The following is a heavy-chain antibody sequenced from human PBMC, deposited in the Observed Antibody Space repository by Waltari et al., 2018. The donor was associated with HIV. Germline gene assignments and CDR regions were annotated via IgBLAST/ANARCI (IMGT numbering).Heavy chain of an antibody. CDR2: MNPNSGKT. Sequence: QVQLVQSGAAVKELGTSVRVSCKASGYTFIGYDIHWVRQAAGQGLEWMGWMNPNSGKTGYEQSFQGRVIMTRNISSDTAYMELTSLKVEDTAVYFCARSRSGGFAPRFDYWGQGALVTVSS. CDR3: ARSRSGGFAPRFDY. J-gene: IGHJ4*02. D-gene: IGHD5-12*01. V-gene: IGHV1-8*01. CDR1: GYTFIGYD.